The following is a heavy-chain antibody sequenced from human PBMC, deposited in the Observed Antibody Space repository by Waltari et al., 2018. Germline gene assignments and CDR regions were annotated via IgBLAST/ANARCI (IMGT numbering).Heavy chain of an antibody. CDR1: GYSISSGYY. V-gene: IGHV4-38-2*02. J-gene: IGHJ4*02. D-gene: IGHD4-4*01. CDR3: ARWVQGEGNSYDY. CDR2: IYHSGST. Sequence: QVQLQESGPGLVKPSETLSLTCTVSGYSISSGYYWGWIRQPPGKGLEWIGSIYHSGSTYYNPSLKSRITISVDTSKNQFSLKLSSVTAADTAVYYCARWVQGEGNSYDYWGKGTLVTVSS.